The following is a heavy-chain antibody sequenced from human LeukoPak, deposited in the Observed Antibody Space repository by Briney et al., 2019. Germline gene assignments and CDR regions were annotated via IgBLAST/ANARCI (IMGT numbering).Heavy chain of an antibody. CDR3: ARGGSYGYY. CDR2: IYYSGST. Sequence: ASETLSLTCTVSGGSISSYYWSWIRQPPGKGLEWIGYIYYSGSTNYNPSLKSRVTISVDMSKNQFSLKLSSVTAADTAIYYCARGGSYGYYWGQGTLVTVSS. D-gene: IGHD5-18*01. V-gene: IGHV4-59*01. CDR1: GGSISSYY. J-gene: IGHJ4*02.